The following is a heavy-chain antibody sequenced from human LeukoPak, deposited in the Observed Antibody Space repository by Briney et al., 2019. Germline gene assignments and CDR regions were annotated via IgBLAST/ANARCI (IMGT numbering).Heavy chain of an antibody. Sequence: GGSLRLSCAASGFTFSSYWISWVRQAPGKGLEWVANIKQDGSEKYYVGSVKGRFTISRDNAKNSLYLQMNSLRAEDTAVYYCARDLGSSTPDYFDYWGQGTLVTVSS. V-gene: IGHV3-7*01. CDR1: GFTFSSYW. CDR2: IKQDGSEK. J-gene: IGHJ4*02. CDR3: ARDLGSSTPDYFDY. D-gene: IGHD1-26*01.